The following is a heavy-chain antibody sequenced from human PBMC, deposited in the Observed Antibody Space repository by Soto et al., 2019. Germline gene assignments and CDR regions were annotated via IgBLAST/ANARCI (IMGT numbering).Heavy chain of an antibody. Sequence: ASVKVSCKASGYTFTSYGISWVRQAPGQGLEWMGWISAYNGNTNYAQKLQGRVTMTTDTSTRTAYMELRSLRSDDTAVYYCARGQRGPYDYIWGSYFYYMDVWGKGTTVTVSS. CDR2: ISAYNGNT. D-gene: IGHD3-16*01. CDR3: ARGQRGPYDYIWGSYFYYMDV. V-gene: IGHV1-18*01. CDR1: GYTFTSYG. J-gene: IGHJ6*03.